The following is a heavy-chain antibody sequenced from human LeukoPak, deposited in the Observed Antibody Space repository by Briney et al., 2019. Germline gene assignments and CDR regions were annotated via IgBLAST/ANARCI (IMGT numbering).Heavy chain of an antibody. CDR2: INPSGGST. CDR1: GYTFSTYF. J-gene: IGHJ5*02. V-gene: IGHV1-46*01. CDR3: ARDIAVVPAATPALGFDP. D-gene: IGHD2-2*01. Sequence: GASVKVSCKASGYTFSTYFMHWLRQAPGQGLEWMGIINPSGGSTSYAQKFQGRVTMTRDTSTSTVYMELSSLRSEDTAVYYCARDIAVVPAATPALGFDPWGQGTLVTVSS.